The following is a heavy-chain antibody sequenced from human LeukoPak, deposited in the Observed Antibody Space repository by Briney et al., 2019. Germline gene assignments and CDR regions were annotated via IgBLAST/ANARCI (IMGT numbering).Heavy chain of an antibody. CDR3: AREASALLHINWFDP. D-gene: IGHD2-15*01. J-gene: IGHJ5*02. CDR2: IWYDGSNK. Sequence: GGSLRLSCAASGFTFSSYGMHWVRQAPDKGLEWVAVIWYDGSNKYYADSVKGRFTISRDNSKNTLYLQMNSLRAEDTAVYCCAREASALLHINWFDPWGQGTLVTVSS. V-gene: IGHV3-33*01. CDR1: GFTFSSYG.